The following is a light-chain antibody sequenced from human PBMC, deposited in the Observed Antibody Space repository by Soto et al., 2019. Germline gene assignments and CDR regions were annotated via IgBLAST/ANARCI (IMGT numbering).Light chain of an antibody. Sequence: DLQMTQSPSTLSASVGDRVTITCRASQSISDWLAWYQQKPGKAPKLLIYDASGLESGVPSRFSGSGSGTEFTLTISSLQPDDFATYYCQQYKSYSPWTFGQGTKVEVK. CDR3: QQYKSYSPWT. CDR2: DAS. CDR1: QSISDW. V-gene: IGKV1-5*01. J-gene: IGKJ1*01.